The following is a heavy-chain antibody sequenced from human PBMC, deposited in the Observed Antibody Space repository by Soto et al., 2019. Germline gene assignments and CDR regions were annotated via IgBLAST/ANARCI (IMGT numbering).Heavy chain of an antibody. Sequence: EVQLLESGGGLVQPGGSLRISCAASGFTFSNYGMSWVRQAPGKGLEWVSSVNNGGSRTYQADFVKGRFTMSRDNSRNSLYLQLNALRAENTAVYYCARYCAGGSLCYMGVWGKGTTVTMSS. J-gene: IGHJ6*03. CDR1: GFTFSNYG. CDR2: VNNGGSRT. V-gene: IGHV3-23*03. CDR3: ARYCAGGSLCYMGV. D-gene: IGHD2-15*01.